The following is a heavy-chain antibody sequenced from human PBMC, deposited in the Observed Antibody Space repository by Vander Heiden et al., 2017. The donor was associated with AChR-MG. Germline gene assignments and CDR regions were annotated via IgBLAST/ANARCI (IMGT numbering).Heavy chain of an antibody. CDR2: IYYTGST. CDR1: GDFISTYY. V-gene: IGHV4-59*01. J-gene: IGHJ4*02. Sequence: QVQLQESGPGRVKPSLPLYLTRAAPGDFISTYYWSWIRQPPGKGLEWIGYIYYTGSTNYNPSLKSRVTISVDTSKNQLSLKMSSVTAADTAVYYCARDLGDSTDYWGQGTLVTVSS. CDR3: ARDLGDSTDY. D-gene: IGHD2-21*02.